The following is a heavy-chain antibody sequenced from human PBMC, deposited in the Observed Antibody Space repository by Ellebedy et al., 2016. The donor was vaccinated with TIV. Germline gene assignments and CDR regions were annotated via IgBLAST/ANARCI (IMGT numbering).Heavy chain of an antibody. CDR1: GLTFSTAW. V-gene: IGHV3-15*01. J-gene: IGHJ5*02. Sequence: GGSLRLXXAASGLTFSTAWLSWVRQAPGKGLEWVGRIKNKGDGGTTDYATPVKGRFTISGDDSKNTMYLQMNRLKSDDTAVYYCTTVIIGGGSWGQGTLVTVSS. CDR2: IKNKGDGGTT. CDR3: TTVIIGGGS. D-gene: IGHD3/OR15-3a*01.